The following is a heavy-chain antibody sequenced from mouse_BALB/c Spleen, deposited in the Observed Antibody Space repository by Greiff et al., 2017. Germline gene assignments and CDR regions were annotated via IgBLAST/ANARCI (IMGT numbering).Heavy chain of an antibody. D-gene: IGHD1-1*01. CDR1: GFNIKDTY. J-gene: IGHJ3*01. V-gene: IGHV14-3*02. CDR2: IDPANGNT. CDR3: ANKSRYSAH. Sequence: EVKLMESGAELVKPGASVKLSCTASGFNIKDTYMHWVKQRPEQGLEWIGRIDPANGNTKYDPKFQGKATITADTSSNTAYLQLSSLTSEDTAVYYCANKSRYSAHRGQGTLGTVS.